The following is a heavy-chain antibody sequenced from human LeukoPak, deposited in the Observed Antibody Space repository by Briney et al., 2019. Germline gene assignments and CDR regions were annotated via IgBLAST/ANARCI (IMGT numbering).Heavy chain of an antibody. CDR1: GFTFSDYY. CDR3: ARAPHYSNYGPYYYGMDV. Sequence: GGSLRLSCAASGFTFSDYYMSWVRQAPGKGLEWVSYVSSSSSYTNYADSVKGRFTISRDNAKNSLYLQMNSLRAEDTAVYYCARAPHYSNYGPYYYGMDVWGQGTTVTVSS. V-gene: IGHV3-11*06. D-gene: IGHD4-11*01. CDR2: VSSSSSYT. J-gene: IGHJ6*02.